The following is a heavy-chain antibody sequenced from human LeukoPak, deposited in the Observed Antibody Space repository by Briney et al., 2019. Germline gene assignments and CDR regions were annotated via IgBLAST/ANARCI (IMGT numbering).Heavy chain of an antibody. J-gene: IGHJ3*02. V-gene: IGHV1-8*03. CDR2: MNPNSGNT. CDR1: GYTFTSYD. Sequence: GASVKVSCKASGYTFTSYDINWVRQATGQGLEWMGWMNPNSGNTGYAQKFQGRVTITRNTSISTAYMELSSLRSEDTAVYYCARARTDCSSTSCDDAFDIWGQGTMVTVSS. D-gene: IGHD2-2*01. CDR3: ARARTDCSSTSCDDAFDI.